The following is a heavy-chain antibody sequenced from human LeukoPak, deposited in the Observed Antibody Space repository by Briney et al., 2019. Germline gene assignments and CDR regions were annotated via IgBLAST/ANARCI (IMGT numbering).Heavy chain of an antibody. CDR3: ARLGAAAGIDY. Sequence: GESLKISCKGSGYSFTSYWIGWVRQMPGKGLEWMGFFYPGDSDTRYSPSFQGQVTISADKSISTAYLQWRSLKDSDTAMYYCARLGAAAGIDYWGQGTLVTVSS. CDR2: FYPGDSDT. V-gene: IGHV5-51*01. CDR1: GYSFTSYW. D-gene: IGHD6-13*01. J-gene: IGHJ4*02.